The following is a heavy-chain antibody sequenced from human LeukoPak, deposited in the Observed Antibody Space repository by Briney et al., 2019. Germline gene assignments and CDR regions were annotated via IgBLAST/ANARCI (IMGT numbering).Heavy chain of an antibody. V-gene: IGHV3-74*01. J-gene: IGHJ5*02. D-gene: IGHD7-27*01. CDR3: ASSNWGNWMDA. CDR1: GFTFSSCA. CDR2: IGPDGTDT. Sequence: GGSLRLSCAACGFTFSSCARRGVRQAPGKGLVGVSRIGPDGTDTRSPYPVTGRFTISRANAENTLYLQTTSLRAEDTAVYYCASSNWGNWMDAWGQGTLVTVSS.